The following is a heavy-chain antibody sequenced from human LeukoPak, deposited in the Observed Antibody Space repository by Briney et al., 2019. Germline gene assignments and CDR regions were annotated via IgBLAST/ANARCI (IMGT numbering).Heavy chain of an antibody. V-gene: IGHV1-69*06. J-gene: IGHJ5*02. D-gene: IGHD4-17*01. CDR1: GDTFSSYA. CDR2: IIPIFGTA. Sequence: GASVKVSCKASGDTFSSYAFSWVRQAPGQGLEWVGGIIPIFGTANYAQKFQDRVTITADKSTSTAYMELSSLRSEDTAVYYCARAGLRKNWFDPWGQGTLVTVSS. CDR3: ARAGLRKNWFDP.